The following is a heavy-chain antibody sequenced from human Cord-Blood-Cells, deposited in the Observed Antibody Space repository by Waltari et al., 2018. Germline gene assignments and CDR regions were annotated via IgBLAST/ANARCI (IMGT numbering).Heavy chain of an antibody. CDR1: GGSFSGYY. V-gene: IGHV4-34*01. CDR2: INHSGST. Sequence: QVQLQQWGAGLLKPSETLSLTCAVYGGSFSGYYWSWIRQPPGKGLEWIGEINHSGSTNDNPSLKSRVTISVDTSKNQFSLKLSSVTAADTAVYYCARGGELPFDYWGQGTLVTVSS. J-gene: IGHJ4*02. D-gene: IGHD1-26*01. CDR3: ARGGELPFDY.